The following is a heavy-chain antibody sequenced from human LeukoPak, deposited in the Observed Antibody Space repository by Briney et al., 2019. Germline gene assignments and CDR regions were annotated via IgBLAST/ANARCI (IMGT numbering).Heavy chain of an antibody. CDR3: VRRDNTGWNYFDH. CDR2: IYYSERT. D-gene: IGHD6-19*01. Sequence: SETLSLTCTVSGGSINSHYWSWIRQPPGKGLQWIGDIYYSERTNYNPSLRSRVTISVDTSKNQLSPKLTSVLAADTATYYCVRRDNTGWNYFDHWGQGILVTVSS. V-gene: IGHV4-59*08. CDR1: GGSINSHY. J-gene: IGHJ4*02.